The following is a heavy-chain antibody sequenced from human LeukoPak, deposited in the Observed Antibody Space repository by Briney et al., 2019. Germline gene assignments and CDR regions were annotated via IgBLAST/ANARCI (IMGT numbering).Heavy chain of an antibody. CDR3: ARDFRESSGSIDY. J-gene: IGHJ4*02. CDR2: ISAYNGNT. V-gene: IGHV1-18*01. Sequence: ASVKVSCKASGYTFTSYGISWVRQAPGQGLEWMGWISAYNGNTNYAQKFQGRVTMTRDTSISTAYMELSRLRSDDTAVYYCARDFRESSGSIDYWGQGTLVTVSS. CDR1: GYTFTSYG. D-gene: IGHD6-19*01.